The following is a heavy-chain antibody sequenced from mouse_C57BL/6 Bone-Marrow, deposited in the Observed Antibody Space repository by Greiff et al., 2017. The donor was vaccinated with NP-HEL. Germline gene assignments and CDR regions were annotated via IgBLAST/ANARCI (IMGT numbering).Heavy chain of an antibody. J-gene: IGHJ4*01. CDR1: GFTFSSYA. V-gene: IGHV5-4*01. Sequence: EVHLVESGGGLVKPGGSLKLSCAASGFTFSSYAMSWVRQTPEKRLEWVATISDGGSYTYYPDNVKGRFTISRDNAKNNLYLQMSHLKSEDTAMYYCASYRQLSSMDYWGQGTSVTVSS. CDR3: ASYRQLSSMDY. D-gene: IGHD3-2*02. CDR2: ISDGGSYT.